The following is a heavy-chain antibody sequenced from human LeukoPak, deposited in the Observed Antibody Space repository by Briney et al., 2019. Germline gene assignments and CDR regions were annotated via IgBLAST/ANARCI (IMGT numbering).Heavy chain of an antibody. CDR3: TGDLRGGYSSY. D-gene: IGHD1-26*01. V-gene: IGHV3-49*04. Sequence: GGSLRLSCAASGFTFSSYEMNWVRQAPGKGLEWVGFIRSKGNGGTTEYAASVKGRFTISRDDSKSIAYLQMNSLKTEDTAVYYCTGDLRGGYSSYWGQGTLVTVSS. J-gene: IGHJ4*02. CDR1: GFTFSSYE. CDR2: IRSKGNGGTT.